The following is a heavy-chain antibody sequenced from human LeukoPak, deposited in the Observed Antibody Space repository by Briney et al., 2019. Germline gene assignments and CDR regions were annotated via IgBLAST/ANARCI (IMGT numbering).Heavy chain of an antibody. Sequence: SETLSLTCTVSGGSISSHYWSWIQQPPGKGLEWIGYIYYSGSTNYNPSLKSRVTISVDTSKNQFSLKLSSVTAADTAVYYCARSTYYYDSSPDYWGQGTLVTVSS. CDR3: ARSTYYYDSSPDY. CDR1: GGSISSHY. CDR2: IYYSGST. D-gene: IGHD3-22*01. V-gene: IGHV4-59*11. J-gene: IGHJ4*02.